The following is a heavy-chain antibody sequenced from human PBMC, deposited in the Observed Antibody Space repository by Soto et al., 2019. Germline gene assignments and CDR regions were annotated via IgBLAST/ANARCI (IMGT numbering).Heavy chain of an antibody. CDR1: GYSFTSYW. CDR3: ARGAYVWGSYRYRSWVDY. J-gene: IGHJ4*02. V-gene: IGHV5-51*01. CDR2: IYPGDSDT. Sequence: GESLKISCKGSGYSFTSYWIGWVRQMPGKGLEWMGIIYPGDSDTRYSPSFQGQVTISADKSISTAYLQWSSLKASDTAMYYCARGAYVWGSYRYRSWVDYWGQGTLVTVS. D-gene: IGHD3-16*02.